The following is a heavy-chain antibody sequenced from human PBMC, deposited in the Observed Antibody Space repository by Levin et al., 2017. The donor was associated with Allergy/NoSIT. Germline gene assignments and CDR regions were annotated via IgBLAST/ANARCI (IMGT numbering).Heavy chain of an antibody. CDR2: ISWNSGSI. D-gene: IGHD2-2*02. J-gene: IGHJ6*02. CDR1: GFTFDDYA. V-gene: IGHV3-9*01. Sequence: SGGSLRLSCAASGFTFDDYAMHWVRQAPGKGLEWVSGISWNSGSIGYADSVKGRFTISRDNAKNSLYLQMNSLRAEDTALYYCAKDIYPESLYGMDVWGQGTTVTVSS. CDR3: AKDIYPESLYGMDV.